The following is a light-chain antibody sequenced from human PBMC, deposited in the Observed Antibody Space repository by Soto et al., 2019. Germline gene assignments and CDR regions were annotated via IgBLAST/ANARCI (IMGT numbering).Light chain of an antibody. CDR2: QDN. CDR3: QAWDRSTVV. J-gene: IGLJ3*02. V-gene: IGLV3-1*01. CDR1: ELGDKY. Sequence: SYELSQPPSVSVSPGQTASITCSGDELGDKYACWYQQKPGQSPVLVIYQDNKRPSGTPARFSGSNSGNIATLTISGTQAMDEADYYCQAWDRSTVVFGGGTKLTVL.